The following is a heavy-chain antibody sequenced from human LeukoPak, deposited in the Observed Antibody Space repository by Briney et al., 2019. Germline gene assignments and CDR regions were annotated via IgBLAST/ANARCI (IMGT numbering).Heavy chain of an antibody. CDR2: IYYSGST. CDR3: ARGGYSSSWKYYFDY. J-gene: IGHJ4*02. D-gene: IGHD6-13*01. Sequence: SETLSLTCTVAGGSISSCYWSWIRQPPGKGLEWIGYIYYSGSTNYNPSLKSRVTISADTSKNQFSLKLSSVTAADTAVYYCARGGYSSSWKYYFDYWGQGTLVTVSS. V-gene: IGHV4-59*01. CDR1: GGSISSCY.